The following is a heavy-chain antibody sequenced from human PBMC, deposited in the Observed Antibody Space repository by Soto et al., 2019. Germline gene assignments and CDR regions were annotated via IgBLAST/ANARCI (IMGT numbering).Heavy chain of an antibody. J-gene: IGHJ6*02. CDR1: GFTFSSYE. CDR3: ARDKVAGYSSSWHPYYYGMDV. D-gene: IGHD6-13*01. CDR2: ISSSGSTI. V-gene: IGHV3-48*03. Sequence: EVQLVESGGGLVQPGGSLRLSCAASGFTFSSYEMNWVRQAPGKGLEWVSYISSSGSTIYYADSVKGRFTISRDNAKNSLYLQMNSLRAEDTAVYYCARDKVAGYSSSWHPYYYGMDVWGQVTTVTVSS.